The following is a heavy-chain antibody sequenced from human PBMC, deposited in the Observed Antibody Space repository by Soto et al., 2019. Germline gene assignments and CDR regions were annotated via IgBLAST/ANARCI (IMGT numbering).Heavy chain of an antibody. J-gene: IGHJ4*02. CDR3: ATNGSSVVFDS. Sequence: QVQLVQSGTEMRKPGSSVKVSCKASGDTFDIYTFNWVRQAPGQGLEWMGGIFAVFGSPHYAEKFQDRLTIPADESTPTAYMELRIMRSEDTAVSYCATNGSSVVFDSWGQGTLVTVSS. V-gene: IGHV1-69*01. D-gene: IGHD1-26*01. CDR1: GDTFDIYT. CDR2: IFAVFGSP.